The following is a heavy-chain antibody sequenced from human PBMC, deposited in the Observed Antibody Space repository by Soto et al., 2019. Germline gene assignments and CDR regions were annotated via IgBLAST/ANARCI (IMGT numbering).Heavy chain of an antibody. CDR2: IYYSGST. D-gene: IGHD5-12*01. J-gene: IGHJ4*02. Sequence: PSWTLSLTCTVSGGSISICDYDGTWIRQPPGKGLEWIGYIYYSGSTYYNPSLKSRVTISVDTSKNQFSLKLSSVTAADTAVYNCARGRGIVATINRSLLFDYWGQGTLVTVSS. CDR3: ARGRGIVATINRSLLFDY. CDR1: GGSISICDYD. V-gene: IGHV4-30-4*01.